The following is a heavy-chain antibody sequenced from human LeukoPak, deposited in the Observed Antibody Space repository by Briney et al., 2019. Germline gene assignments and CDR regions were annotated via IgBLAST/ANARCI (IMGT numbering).Heavy chain of an antibody. CDR3: ARLDEGTPDYYYMDV. CDR2: INWNGGST. D-gene: IGHD2-15*01. V-gene: IGHV3-20*04. Sequence: GGSLRLSCAASGFTFDDYGMSWVRQAPGKGLEWVSGINWNGGSTGYADSVKGRFTISRDNAKNSLYLQMNSLRAEDTALYYCARLDEGTPDYYYMDVWGKGTTVTVSS. CDR1: GFTFDDYG. J-gene: IGHJ6*03.